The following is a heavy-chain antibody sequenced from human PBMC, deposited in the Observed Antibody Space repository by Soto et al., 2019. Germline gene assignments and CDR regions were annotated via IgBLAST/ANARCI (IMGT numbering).Heavy chain of an antibody. CDR3: ARVRGHSYGYVDY. CDR2: ISGRGSPI. CDR1: GYSSFSYYS. D-gene: IGHD5-18*01. Sequence: EVQLVESGGGLVQPGGSLRLSCAASGYSSFSYYSMNWVRQAPGKGLEWVSFISGRGSPIYYADSVRGRFSISRDNAKNSVSLAMRSLRVEDTAVYYCARVRGHSYGYVDYWGQGTLVTVSS. J-gene: IGHJ4*02. V-gene: IGHV3-48*01.